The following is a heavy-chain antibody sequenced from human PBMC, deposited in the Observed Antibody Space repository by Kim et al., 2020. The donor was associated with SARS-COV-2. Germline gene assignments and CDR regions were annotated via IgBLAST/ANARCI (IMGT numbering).Heavy chain of an antibody. CDR3: ARWGENSDYYDSSGPDAFDI. Sequence: SVKVSCKASGGTFSSYAISWVRQAPGQGLEWMGGIIPIFGTANYAQKFQGRVTITADESTSTAYMELSSLRSEDTTVYYCARWGENSDYYDSSGPDAFDIWGQGTMVTVSS. J-gene: IGHJ3*02. D-gene: IGHD3-22*01. CDR2: IIPIFGTA. CDR1: GGTFSSYA. V-gene: IGHV1-69*13.